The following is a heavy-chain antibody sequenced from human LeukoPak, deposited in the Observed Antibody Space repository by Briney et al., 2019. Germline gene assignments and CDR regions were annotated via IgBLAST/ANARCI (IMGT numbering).Heavy chain of an antibody. D-gene: IGHD6-6*01. CDR2: INHSGST. CDR1: GGSISSSNW. CDR3: ARAEYSSSSSDY. V-gene: IGHV4-4*02. Sequence: SETLSLTCAVSGGSISSSNWWSWVRQPPGKGLEWIGEINHSGSTNYNPSLKSRVTISVDTSKNQFSLKLSSVTAADTAVYYCARAEYSSSSSDYWGQGTLVTVSS. J-gene: IGHJ4*02.